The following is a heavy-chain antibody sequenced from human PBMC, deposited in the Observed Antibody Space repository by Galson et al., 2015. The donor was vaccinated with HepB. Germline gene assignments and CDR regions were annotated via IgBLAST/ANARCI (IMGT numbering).Heavy chain of an antibody. V-gene: IGHV3-21*01. D-gene: IGHD6-13*01. Sequence: SLRLSCAASGFAFSSYSMNWVRQAPGKGLEWVSSISSSSSYIYYADSVKGRFTISRDNAKNSLYLQMNSLRAEDTAVYYCARGMAAAGTMIWFDPWGQGTLVTVSS. CDR2: ISSSSSYI. J-gene: IGHJ5*02. CDR1: GFAFSSYS. CDR3: ARGMAAAGTMIWFDP.